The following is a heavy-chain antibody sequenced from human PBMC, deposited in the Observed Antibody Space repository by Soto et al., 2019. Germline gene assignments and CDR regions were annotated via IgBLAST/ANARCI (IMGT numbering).Heavy chain of an antibody. CDR2: IYYSGSI. V-gene: IGHV4-59*08. CDR3: ARLEQQLVGFDY. D-gene: IGHD6-13*01. CDR1: GGSISSYY. Sequence: PSETLSLTCTVSGGSISSYYWSWIRQPPGKGLEWIGYIYYSGSINYNPSLKSRVTISVDTSKNQFSLKLSSVTAADTAVYYCARLEQQLVGFDYWGQGTLVTVSS. J-gene: IGHJ4*02.